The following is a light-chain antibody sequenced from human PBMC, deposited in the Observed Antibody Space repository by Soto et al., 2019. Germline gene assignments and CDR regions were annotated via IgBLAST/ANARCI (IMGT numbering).Light chain of an antibody. CDR2: TTS. CDR1: QGINNW. J-gene: IGKJ4*01. V-gene: IGKV1D-12*01. Sequence: DIQMTQSPSSVSASVGDRVTITCRASQGINNWLAWYQQKPGKAPKLLIYTTSSLQSGVPSRFRGSGSRTDFTLTITSLQPEDVATYYCQQANNFPLTCGGGTKVEIK. CDR3: QQANNFPLT.